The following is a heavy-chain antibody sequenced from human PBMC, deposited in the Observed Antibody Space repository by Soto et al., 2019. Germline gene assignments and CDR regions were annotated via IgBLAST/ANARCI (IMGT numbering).Heavy chain of an antibody. J-gene: IGHJ3*02. CDR1: GFTFSLYW. CDR3: ARGEFRAVDAFDI. Sequence: EVQLVQSGGGLVQPGGSLRLSCAASGFTFSLYWMTWVRQAPGKGLEWVATIEKDGSGRYYVDSVKGRFTISRDDAKKSLDLEMKSLTDEDTATYYCARGEFRAVDAFDIWGQGTTVTVSS. CDR2: IEKDGSGR. V-gene: IGHV3-7*04. D-gene: IGHD3-10*01.